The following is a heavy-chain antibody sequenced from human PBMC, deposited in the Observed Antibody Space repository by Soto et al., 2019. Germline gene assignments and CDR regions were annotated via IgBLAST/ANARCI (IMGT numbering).Heavy chain of an antibody. V-gene: IGHV4-59*08. CDR1: GGSISSYY. D-gene: IGHD6-13*01. CDR3: ARLVWEYGSSWYYFDY. CDR2: IYYSGST. Sequence: PSETLSLTCTVSGGSISSYYWSWIRQPPGKGLEWIGYIYYSGSTNYNPSLKSRVTISVDTSKNQFSLKLSSVTAADTAVYYCARLVWEYGSSWYYFDYWGQGTLVTVSS. J-gene: IGHJ4*02.